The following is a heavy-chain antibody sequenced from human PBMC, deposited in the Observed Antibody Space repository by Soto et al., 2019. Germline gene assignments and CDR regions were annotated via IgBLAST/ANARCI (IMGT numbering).Heavy chain of an antibody. J-gene: IGHJ4*02. Sequence: SGPTLVNPTQTLTLTCTFSGFSLSTSGVGVGWIRQPPGKALEWLALIYWNDDKRYSPSLKSRLTITKDTSKNQVVLTMTNVDPVDTATYYCARSEVGVLRRASTFDYWGQGTLVTASS. CDR3: ARSEVGVLRRASTFDY. V-gene: IGHV2-5*01. D-gene: IGHD3-16*01. CDR2: IYWNDDK. CDR1: GFSLSTSGVG.